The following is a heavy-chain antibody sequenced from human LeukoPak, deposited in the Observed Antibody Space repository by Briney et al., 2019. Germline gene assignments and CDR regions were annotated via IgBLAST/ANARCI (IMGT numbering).Heavy chain of an antibody. J-gene: IGHJ3*02. V-gene: IGHV3-7*04. CDR3: ARDLRGKGDAFDI. Sequence: GGSLGLSCAASGFTFSWYWMSWVRQAPGKGLEWVANIKQDGSEKYYVDSVKGRFTISRDNAKNSLYLQMNSLRAEDTAVYYCARDLRGKGDAFDIWGQGAMVTVSS. CDR2: IKQDGSEK. CDR1: GFTFSWYW.